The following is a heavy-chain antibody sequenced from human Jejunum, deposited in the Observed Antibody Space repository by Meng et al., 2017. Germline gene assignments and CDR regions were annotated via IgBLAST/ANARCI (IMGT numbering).Heavy chain of an antibody. CDR2: INDSGST. CDR3: AKGNEYSNYGADF. CDR1: GGSISDYY. D-gene: IGHD4-11*01. V-gene: IGHV4-34*01. J-gene: IGHJ4*02. Sequence: VKLQQWGAGLLKPSETLSLTCAVYGGSISDYYWTWIRQPPGKGLEWIGEINDSGSTNYNPSLKSRVTISVDTSKSQFYVRVSSVTAAVTAVYYCAKGNEYSNYGADFWGQGTLVTVSS.